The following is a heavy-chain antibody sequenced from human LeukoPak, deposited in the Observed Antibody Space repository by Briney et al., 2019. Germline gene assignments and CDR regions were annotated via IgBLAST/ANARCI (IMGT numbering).Heavy chain of an antibody. V-gene: IGHV1-69*05. D-gene: IGHD3-16*01. CDR3: LSEVGGGT. CDR2: IIPIFGTA. CDR1: RGTFSSYA. J-gene: IGHJ5*02. Sequence: GSSVKVSCKASRGTFSSYAISWVRQAPGQGLEWMGGIIPIFGTANYAQKLQGRVTITTDESTSTAYMELSSLRSEDTAVYYCLSEVGGGTWGQGTLVTVSS.